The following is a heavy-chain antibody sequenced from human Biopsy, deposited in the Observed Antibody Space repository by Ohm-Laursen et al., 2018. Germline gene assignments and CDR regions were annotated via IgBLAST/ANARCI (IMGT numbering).Heavy chain of an antibody. V-gene: IGHV3-11*01. D-gene: IGHD3-16*01. CDR2: INSVGTI. J-gene: IGHJ4*02. Sequence: SLRLSCSASGFIFSDYYMSWIRQAPGKGLEWVSNINSVGTIYYADSVRGRFTISRDNAKNSLYLQMNSLRVEDTAVYYCARSVGIMAAPIDYWGQGTLVTLSS. CDR1: GFIFSDYY. CDR3: ARSVGIMAAPIDY.